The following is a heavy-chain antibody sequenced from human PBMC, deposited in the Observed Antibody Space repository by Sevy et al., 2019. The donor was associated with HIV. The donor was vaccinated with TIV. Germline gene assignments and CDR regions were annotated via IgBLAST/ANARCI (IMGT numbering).Heavy chain of an antibody. CDR2: MNPNSGNT. V-gene: IGHV1-8*01. D-gene: IGHD3-3*01. CDR1: GYTFTSHD. J-gene: IGHJ4*02. CDR3: VGSRTSYYDFWSDYYALDY. Sequence: ASVKVSCKASGYTFTSHDINWVRQATGQGLEWMGWMNPNSGNTGYAQKFQGRVTMTRNTSISTAYMELSSLRSEDTAIYYCVGSRTSYYDFWSDYYALDYWGQGTLVTVSS.